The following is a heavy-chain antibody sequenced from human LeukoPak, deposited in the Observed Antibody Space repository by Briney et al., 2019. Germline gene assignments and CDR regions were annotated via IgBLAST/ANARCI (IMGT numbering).Heavy chain of an antibody. CDR2: IRYDRSNK. D-gene: IGHD1-26*01. Sequence: GGSLRLSCAASGFTFSSYGMHWVRQAPGKGLEWVAFIRYDRSNKYYADSVKGRFTISRDNSKNTLYLQMNSLRAEDTAVYYCARDRVGATYYFDYWGQGTLVTVSS. V-gene: IGHV3-30*02. CDR1: GFTFSSYG. J-gene: IGHJ4*02. CDR3: ARDRVGATYYFDY.